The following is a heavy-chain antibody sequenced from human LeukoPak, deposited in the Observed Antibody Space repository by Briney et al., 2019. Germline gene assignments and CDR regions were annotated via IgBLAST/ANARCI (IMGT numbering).Heavy chain of an antibody. J-gene: IGHJ4*02. Sequence: PSETLSLTCTVSGDSFSSGNCYWGWIRQPPGKGLEWIGSIHYSGNTYYNPSLKSRVTISVDTSRNQFSLKLSSVSAADRGIYYCAKHEGSYFDKSGYTFEYWGQGTLVTVSS. CDR1: GDSFSSGNCY. CDR2: IHYSGNT. D-gene: IGHD3-22*01. V-gene: IGHV4-39*01. CDR3: AKHEGSYFDKSGYTFEY.